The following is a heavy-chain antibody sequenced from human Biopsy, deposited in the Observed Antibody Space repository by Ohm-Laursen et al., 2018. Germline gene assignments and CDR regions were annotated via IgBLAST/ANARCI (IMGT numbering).Heavy chain of an antibody. Sequence: SSLRLSCTASGFTFSTSAMHWARQAPGRGLEWVAVISNDRSGIYYVDSVKGRFTISRDNFKNTLDLQMNSLRIEDTAVYYCVKGGRDRSGYYAPPVEVWGQGALVTVSS. CDR3: VKGGRDRSGYYAPPVEV. D-gene: IGHD3-22*01. CDR1: GFTFSTSA. J-gene: IGHJ4*02. CDR2: ISNDRSGI. V-gene: IGHV3-30*18.